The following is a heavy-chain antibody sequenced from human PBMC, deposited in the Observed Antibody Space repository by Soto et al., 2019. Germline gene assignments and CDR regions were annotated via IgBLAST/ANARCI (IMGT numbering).Heavy chain of an antibody. CDR3: ARDFNTPRIDSSGLGYGAFDI. D-gene: IGHD3-22*01. V-gene: IGHV3-30-3*01. CDR2: ISYDGSNK. J-gene: IGHJ3*02. Sequence: QVQLVESGGGVVQPGRSLRLSCAASGFTFSSYAMHWVRQAPGKGLEWVAVISYDGSNKYYADSVKGRFTISRDNSKNTLYLQMNSLRAEDTAVYYCARDFNTPRIDSSGLGYGAFDIWGQGTMVTVSS. CDR1: GFTFSSYA.